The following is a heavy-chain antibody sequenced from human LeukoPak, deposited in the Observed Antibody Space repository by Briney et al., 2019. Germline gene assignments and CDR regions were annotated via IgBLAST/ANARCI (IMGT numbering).Heavy chain of an antibody. J-gene: IGHJ5*02. CDR1: GGSISSYY. V-gene: IGHV4-59*01. Sequence: SETLSLTCTVSGGSISSYYWNWIRQPPGKGLEWIGYIYYSGSTNYNPSLKSRVTISVDTSKNQFSLKLSSVTAADTAVYYCARDARNSNWYVWFDPWGQGTLVTLSS. CDR3: ARDARNSNWYVWFDP. D-gene: IGHD6-13*01. CDR2: IYYSGST.